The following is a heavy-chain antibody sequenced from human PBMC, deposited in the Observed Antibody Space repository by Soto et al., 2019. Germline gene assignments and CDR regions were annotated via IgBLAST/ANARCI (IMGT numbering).Heavy chain of an antibody. Sequence: QVQLVESGGGVVQPGRSLRLSCAASGFTFSSYGIHWVRQAPGKGLEWVAVIYYDGSNKYYADSVKGRFTISRDNSKNPRYLQMTSLRADDTAVYYCARGHGVATTMGWFAPWGQGTLVTVSS. D-gene: IGHD5-12*01. J-gene: IGHJ5*02. CDR3: ARGHGVATTMGWFAP. V-gene: IGHV3-33*01. CDR2: IYYDGSNK. CDR1: GFTFSSYG.